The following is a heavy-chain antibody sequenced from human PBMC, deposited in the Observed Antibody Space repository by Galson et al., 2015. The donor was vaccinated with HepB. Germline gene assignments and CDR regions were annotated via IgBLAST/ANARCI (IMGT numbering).Heavy chain of an antibody. D-gene: IGHD7-27*01. CDR2: ISGNSDNI. CDR3: ASENWGSFEF. Sequence: SLRLSCAASDFTFTTYTMNWVRQAQGQGLEWVSSISGNSDNIHYADSVKGRVTISRDNGENSLYLQLNSLRAEDTAVYYCASENWGSFEFWGLGTLVTVSS. V-gene: IGHV3-21*01. CDR1: DFTFTTYT. J-gene: IGHJ4*02.